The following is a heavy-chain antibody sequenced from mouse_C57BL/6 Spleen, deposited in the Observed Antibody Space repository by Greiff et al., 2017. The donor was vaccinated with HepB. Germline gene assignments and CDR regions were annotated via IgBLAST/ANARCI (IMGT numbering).Heavy chain of an antibody. CDR3: ARSRGYYPWFAY. CDR2: ISSGSSTI. J-gene: IGHJ3*01. CDR1: GFTFSDYG. V-gene: IGHV5-17*01. D-gene: IGHD2-3*01. Sequence: EVHLVESGGGLVKPGGSLKLSCAASGFTFSDYGMHWVRQAPEKGLEWVAYISSGSSTIYYADTVKGRFTISRDNAKNTLFLQMTSLRSEDTAMYYCARSRGYYPWFAYWGQGTLVTVSA.